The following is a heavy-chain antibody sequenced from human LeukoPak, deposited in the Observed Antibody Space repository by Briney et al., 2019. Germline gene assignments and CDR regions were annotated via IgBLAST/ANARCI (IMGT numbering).Heavy chain of an antibody. CDR2: IYSSGSS. J-gene: IGHJ6*02. D-gene: IGHD2-2*01. CDR3: ARFFGTAAIRLRYYGMDV. V-gene: IGHV4-61*09. Sequence: SETLSLTCTVSGASISSGGYSWTWIRQPAGKGLECIGHIYSSGSSNYNPSLKSRATISVDTSKNQFSLKLSSVTAADTAVYYCARFFGTAAIRLRYYGMDVWGQGTTVTVSS. CDR1: GASISSGGYS.